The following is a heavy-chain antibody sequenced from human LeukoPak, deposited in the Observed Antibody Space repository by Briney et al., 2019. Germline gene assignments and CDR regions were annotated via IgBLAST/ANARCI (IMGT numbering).Heavy chain of an antibody. CDR2: ISYDGGDQ. Sequence: GGSLRLSCAASRFTFSNYGMHWVRQAPGRGLEWVAVISYDGGDQYYTDSVKGRFTISRDNSKDTLYLQMNSLRAEDTAVYYCAKGYSYGTVYVFDDWGQGTMVTVSS. V-gene: IGHV3-30*18. CDR1: RFTFSNYG. J-gene: IGHJ3*01. CDR3: AKGYSYGTVYVFDD. D-gene: IGHD5-18*01.